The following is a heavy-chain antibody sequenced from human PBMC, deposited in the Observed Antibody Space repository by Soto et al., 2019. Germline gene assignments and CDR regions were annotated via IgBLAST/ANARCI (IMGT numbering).Heavy chain of an antibody. V-gene: IGHV3-9*01. CDR2: INWDSGRI. Sequence: GGSLRLSCGASGFTFDDYAMHWVRQVPGKGLEWVSGINWDSGRIGYADSVKGRFTISRDNAKNSLYLQMNSLRVEDTALYYCAKEQGVDSSGYLLWGQGSLVTVSS. CDR1: GFTFDDYA. D-gene: IGHD3-22*01. CDR3: AKEQGVDSSGYLL. J-gene: IGHJ4*02.